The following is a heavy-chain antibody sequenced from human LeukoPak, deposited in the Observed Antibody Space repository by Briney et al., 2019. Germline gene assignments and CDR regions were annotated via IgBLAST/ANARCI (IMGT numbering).Heavy chain of an antibody. D-gene: IGHD5-12*01. CDR3: ASRYDYYFDY. V-gene: IGHV4-39*07. CDR2: IFYSGST. CDR1: GGSISTSNYY. J-gene: IGHJ4*02. Sequence: SETLSLTCTVSGGSISTSNYYWGWIRQPPGKGLEWIGNIFYSGSTYYSPSLKSRVTISLDTSRNQFSLRLSSVTAADTAVYYCASRYDYYFDYWGQGTLVTVSS.